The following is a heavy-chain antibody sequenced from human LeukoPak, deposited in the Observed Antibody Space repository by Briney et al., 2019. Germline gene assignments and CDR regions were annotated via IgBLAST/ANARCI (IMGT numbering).Heavy chain of an antibody. Sequence: SVKVSCKASGGTFSSYTISWVRQAPGQGLEWMGRIIPILGIANYAQKFQGRVTITADKSTSTAYMELSSLRSEDTAVYYCARDCSRSTSRYPRGGEFDPWGQGTLVTVSS. V-gene: IGHV1-69*04. CDR1: GGTFSSYT. CDR3: ARDCSRSTSRYPRGGEFDP. D-gene: IGHD2-2*01. CDR2: IIPILGIA. J-gene: IGHJ5*02.